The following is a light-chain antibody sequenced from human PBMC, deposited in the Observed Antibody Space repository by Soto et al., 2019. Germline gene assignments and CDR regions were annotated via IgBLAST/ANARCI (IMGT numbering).Light chain of an antibody. CDR3: QQSYTTPRT. J-gene: IGKJ1*01. CDR2: AAS. V-gene: IGKV1-39*01. CDR1: QSISSY. Sequence: DIQMTQSPSSLSASVGDRVTITCRASQSISSYLNWYQQKPGKVPKLLIYAASSLQSGVPSRFSGSGSGTDFTLTISSLQHEDFATYYCQQSYTTPRTCGQGTKVHI.